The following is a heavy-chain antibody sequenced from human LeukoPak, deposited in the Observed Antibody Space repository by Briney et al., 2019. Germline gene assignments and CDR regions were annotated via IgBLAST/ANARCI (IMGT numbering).Heavy chain of an antibody. V-gene: IGHV3-20*04. CDR1: GFTFDDYG. Sequence: GGSLRLSCAASGFTFDDYGMSWVRQPPGKGLERVSGISWNGGSTGYADSVKGRFTISRDSAKSSLYLQMNSLRAEDTAVYYCARDPCSMVRGVICFGAFDIWGQGTMVTVSS. CDR2: ISWNGGST. CDR3: ARDPCSMVRGVICFGAFDI. J-gene: IGHJ3*02. D-gene: IGHD3-10*01.